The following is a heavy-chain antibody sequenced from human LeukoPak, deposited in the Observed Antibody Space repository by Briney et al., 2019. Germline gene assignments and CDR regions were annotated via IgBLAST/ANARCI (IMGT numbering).Heavy chain of an antibody. CDR1: GFTFSSYG. V-gene: IGHV3-21*01. D-gene: IGHD4-17*01. Sequence: GGSLRLSCAASGFTFSSYGMNWVRQAPGQGLELVSFVSIGGSFIYYADSVKGRFTISRDDAKNSLYLQMNSLTAEDTAEYYCARNKINTVTTGWYFDLWGRGTLVSVSS. CDR3: ARNKINTVTTGWYFDL. CDR2: VSIGGSFI. J-gene: IGHJ2*01.